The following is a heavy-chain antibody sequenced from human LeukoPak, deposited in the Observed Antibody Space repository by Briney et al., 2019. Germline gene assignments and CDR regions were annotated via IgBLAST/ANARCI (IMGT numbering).Heavy chain of an antibody. Sequence: SETLSLTCTVSGGSISSYYWSWIRQPPGKGLEWIGYIYYSGSTNYNPSLKSRVTISVDTSKNQFSLKLSSVTAADTAVYYCARHLRATVVTLWFDPWGQGTLVTVSS. J-gene: IGHJ5*02. D-gene: IGHD4-23*01. V-gene: IGHV4-59*08. CDR2: IYYSGST. CDR3: ARHLRATVVTLWFDP. CDR1: GGSISSYY.